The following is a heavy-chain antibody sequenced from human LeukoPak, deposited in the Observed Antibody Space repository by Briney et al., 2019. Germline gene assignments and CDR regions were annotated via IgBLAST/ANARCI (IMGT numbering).Heavy chain of an antibody. Sequence: PSETLSLTCTVSGGSITSHYWSWIRQPAGKGLEWIGRMYSSGSANYNPSLKSRVTMSVDTSKNQFSLKVSSVTAADTAVYYCARDYGSGNFDYWGQGTLVTVSS. D-gene: IGHD3-10*01. J-gene: IGHJ4*02. CDR2: MYSSGSA. CDR1: GGSITSHY. CDR3: ARDYGSGNFDY. V-gene: IGHV4-4*07.